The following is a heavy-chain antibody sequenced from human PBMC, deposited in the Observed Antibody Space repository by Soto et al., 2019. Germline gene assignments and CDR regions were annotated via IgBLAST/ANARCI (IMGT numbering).Heavy chain of an antibody. V-gene: IGHV1-18*01. CDR3: ARETKYYDFWSGYYTRGDQAGHYFDY. D-gene: IGHD3-3*01. Sequence: GASVKVSCKASGYTFTSYGISWVRQAPGQGLEWMGWISAYNGNTNYAQKLQGRVTMTTDTSTSTAYMELRSLRSDDTAVYYCARETKYYDFWSGYYTRGDQAGHYFDYWGQGTLVTVSS. CDR2: ISAYNGNT. J-gene: IGHJ4*02. CDR1: GYTFTSYG.